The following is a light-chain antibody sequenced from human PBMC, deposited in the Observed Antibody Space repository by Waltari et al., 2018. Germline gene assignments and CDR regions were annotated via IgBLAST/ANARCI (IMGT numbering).Light chain of an antibody. J-gene: IGKJ1*01. Sequence: EIVLTQSPGTLSLSPGERATLSCRASQSVRGSLAWYQQKAGQAPRLLIYGASSRGTGIPDRFSGGGSGTDFSLTISRLEPEDFAVYYCQHYVRLPATFGQGTKVEI. CDR1: QSVRGS. V-gene: IGKV3-20*01. CDR2: GAS. CDR3: QHYVRLPAT.